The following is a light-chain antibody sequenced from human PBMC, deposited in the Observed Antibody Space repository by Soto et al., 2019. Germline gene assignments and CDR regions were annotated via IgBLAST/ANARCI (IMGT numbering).Light chain of an antibody. CDR3: QQYGSSGT. Sequence: EIVLTQSPAILSLSPGERATLSCRASQSVSNYLAWYQQKPGQVPNLLIYDASSRATGIPARFSGSGSGTDFTLTISRLEPEDFAVYYCQQYGSSGTFGQGTKV. J-gene: IGKJ1*01. V-gene: IGKV3-20*01. CDR2: DAS. CDR1: QSVSNY.